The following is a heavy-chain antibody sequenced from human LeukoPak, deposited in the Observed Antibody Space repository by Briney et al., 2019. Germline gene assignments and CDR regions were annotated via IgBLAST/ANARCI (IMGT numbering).Heavy chain of an antibody. CDR3: ARDRIAAAGISWFDP. D-gene: IGHD6-13*01. V-gene: IGHV4-30-2*01. CDR2: IYHSWST. J-gene: IGHJ5*02. CDR1: GGSISSGGYS. Sequence: TSETLSLTCAVSGGSISSGGYSWSWIRQPPGKGLEWIGYIYHSWSTYYNPSLKSRVTISVDRSKNQFSLKLSSVTAADTAVYYCARDRIAAAGISWFDPWGQGTLVTVSS.